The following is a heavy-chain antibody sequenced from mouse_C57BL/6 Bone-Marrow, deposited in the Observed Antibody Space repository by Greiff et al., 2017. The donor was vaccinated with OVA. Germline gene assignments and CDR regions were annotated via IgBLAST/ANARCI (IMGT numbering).Heavy chain of an antibody. CDR1: GYTFTSYW. CDR2: IDPNSGGT. V-gene: IGHV1-72*01. Sequence: QVQLQQPGAELVKPGASVKLSCKASGYTFTSYWMHWVKQRHGRGLEGIGRIDPNSGGTKYNEKFKSKATLTVDKPSSTAYMQLSSLTSEDSAVYYCARAGSSYWGQGTTLTVSS. J-gene: IGHJ2*01. D-gene: IGHD1-1*01. CDR3: ARAGSSY.